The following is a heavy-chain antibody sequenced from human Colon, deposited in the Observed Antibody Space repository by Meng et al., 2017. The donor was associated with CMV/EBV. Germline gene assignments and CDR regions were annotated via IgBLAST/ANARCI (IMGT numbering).Heavy chain of an antibody. V-gene: IGHV1-18*01. CDR3: ARDQYYDILTGNYDY. Sequence: ASVKVSCKASGYTFSDNGMGWVRQAPGQGLEWMGWINIYNGNTKYEGRIQDRVTMTRDTSTNTAYMELRSLTLDDTAVYFCARDQYYDILTGNYDYWGQGTLVTVSS. D-gene: IGHD3-9*01. CDR2: INIYNGNT. J-gene: IGHJ4*02. CDR1: GYTFSDNG.